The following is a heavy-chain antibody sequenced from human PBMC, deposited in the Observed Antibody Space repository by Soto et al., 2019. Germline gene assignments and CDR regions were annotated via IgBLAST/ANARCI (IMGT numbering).Heavy chain of an antibody. J-gene: IGHJ4*02. V-gene: IGHV1-2*02. CDR1: GYTFTGYY. Sequence: QVQLVQSGAEVKKPGASVKVSCKASGYTFTGYYMHWVRQAPGQGLEWMGWINPNSGGTNYAQKLQGRVTMTRDTSISTACMELSRLRSDDTAVYYSARDIAARLRHWGQGTLGTVSS. D-gene: IGHD6-6*01. CDR3: ARDIAARLRH. CDR2: INPNSGGT.